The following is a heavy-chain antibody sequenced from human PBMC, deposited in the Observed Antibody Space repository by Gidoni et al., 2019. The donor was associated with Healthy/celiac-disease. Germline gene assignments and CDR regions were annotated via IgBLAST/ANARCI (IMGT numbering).Heavy chain of an antibody. CDR3: AKDTSGWTESFYFDY. Sequence: EVQLVESGGGLVQPGGSLRLSCAASGFTFDDYAMHWVRQAPGKGLEWVSGISWNSGSIGYADSVKGRFTISRDNAKNSLYLQMNSLRAEDTALYYCAKDTSGWTESFYFDYWGQGTLVTVSS. CDR1: GFTFDDYA. D-gene: IGHD3-3*01. CDR2: ISWNSGSI. V-gene: IGHV3-9*01. J-gene: IGHJ4*02.